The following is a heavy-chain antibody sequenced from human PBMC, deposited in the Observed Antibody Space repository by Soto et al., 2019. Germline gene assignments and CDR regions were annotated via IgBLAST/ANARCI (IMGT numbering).Heavy chain of an antibody. Sequence: QVHLVQSGAVVENPGASVKVSCKASGYTFTNFGINWVRQAPGQGLEWMGWITPYNGNANYPQKHQDRLTITTDTSTNTAYLELRSLRSDDTAVYFCARARMFSGAHNDYLGQGTRVTVSS. CDR2: ITPYNGNA. J-gene: IGHJ4*02. CDR3: ARARMFSGAHNDY. V-gene: IGHV1-18*04. D-gene: IGHD1-26*01. CDR1: GYTFTNFG.